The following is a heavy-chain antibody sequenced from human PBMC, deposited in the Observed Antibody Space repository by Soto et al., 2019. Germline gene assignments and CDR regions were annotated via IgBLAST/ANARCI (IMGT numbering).Heavy chain of an antibody. V-gene: IGHV4-34*01. CDR2: INHSGSS. Sequence: SETLSLTCAVYGGSLTGYYWTWIRQPPGKGLEWIGEINHSGSSNYNPSLESRATITGDTSRNQFSLKLSSVTAADTDVYYCARGTGRSPQDWGQGTLVTVSS. J-gene: IGHJ1*01. CDR1: GGSLTGYY. CDR3: ARGTGRSPQD.